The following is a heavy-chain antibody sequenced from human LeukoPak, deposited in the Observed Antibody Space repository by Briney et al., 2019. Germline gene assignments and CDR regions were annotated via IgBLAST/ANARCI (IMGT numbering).Heavy chain of an antibody. CDR1: GFTFSSYA. CDR3: ARGDGDYADAFDI. CDR2: ISYDGSNK. V-gene: IGHV3-30-3*01. Sequence: GGSLRLSRAASGFTFSSYAMHWVRQAPGKGLEWVAVISYDGSNKYYADSVKGRFTISRDNSKNTLYLQMNSLRAEDTAVYYCARGDGDYADAFDIWGQGTMVTVSS. J-gene: IGHJ3*02. D-gene: IGHD4-17*01.